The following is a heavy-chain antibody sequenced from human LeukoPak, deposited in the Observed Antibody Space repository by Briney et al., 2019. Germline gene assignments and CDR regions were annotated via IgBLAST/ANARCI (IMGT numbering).Heavy chain of an antibody. CDR3: ARGSGRRYYYYYGMDV. CDR1: EYTFTGYY. D-gene: IGHD3-10*01. Sequence: GASVKVSCKASEYTFTGYYMHWVRQAPGQGLEWMGWINPNSGGTNYAQKFQGRVTMTRDTSISTAYMELSRLRSDDTAVYYCARGSGRRYYYYYGMDVWGQGTTVTVSS. J-gene: IGHJ6*02. V-gene: IGHV1-2*02. CDR2: INPNSGGT.